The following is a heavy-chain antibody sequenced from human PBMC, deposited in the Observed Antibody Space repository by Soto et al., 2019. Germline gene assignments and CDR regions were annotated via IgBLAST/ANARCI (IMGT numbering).Heavy chain of an antibody. CDR1: GGSISSSSYY. CDR3: ATEHGYGSGSYYMYNWFDP. D-gene: IGHD3-10*01. V-gene: IGHV4-39*01. CDR2: IYYSGST. J-gene: IGHJ5*02. Sequence: QLQLQESGPGLVKPSETLSLTCTVSGGSISSSSYYWGWIRQPPGKGLEWIGSIYYSGSTYYNPSLKSRVTISVDTSKNQFSLKLSSVTAADTAVYYCATEHGYGSGSYYMYNWFDPWGQGTLVTVSS.